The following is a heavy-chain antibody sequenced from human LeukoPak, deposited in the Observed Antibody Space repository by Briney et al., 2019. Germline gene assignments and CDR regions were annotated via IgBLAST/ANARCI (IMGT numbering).Heavy chain of an antibody. CDR3: ARDQHGSDYYFGAFDI. CDR2: ISYDGSNK. J-gene: IGHJ3*02. CDR1: GFTFSSYP. Sequence: GGSLRLSCTASGFTFSSYPMSWVRQAPGKGLEWVAVISYDGSNKHYADSVKGRFTISRDNSKNTLYLQMNSLRAEDTAVYYCARDQHGSDYYFGAFDIWGQGTMVTVSS. D-gene: IGHD3-22*01. V-gene: IGHV3-30*19.